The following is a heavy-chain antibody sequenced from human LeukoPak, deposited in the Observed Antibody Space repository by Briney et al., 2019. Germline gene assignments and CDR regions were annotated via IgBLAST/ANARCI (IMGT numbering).Heavy chain of an antibody. CDR2: IIPIFGTA. V-gene: IGHV1-69*06. Sequence: ASVKVSCKASGGTFSSYAISWVRQAPGQGLEWMGGIIPIFGTANYAQKFQGRVTITADKSTSTAYMELSSLRSEDTAVYYCARAGSYPGWFDPWGQGTLVTVSS. CDR3: ARAGSYPGWFDP. D-gene: IGHD3-10*01. J-gene: IGHJ5*02. CDR1: GGTFSSYA.